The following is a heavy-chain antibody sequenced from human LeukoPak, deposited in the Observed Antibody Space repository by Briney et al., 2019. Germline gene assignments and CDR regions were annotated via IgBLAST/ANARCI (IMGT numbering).Heavy chain of an antibody. D-gene: IGHD5-18*01. CDR2: ISYDGSNK. J-gene: IGHJ4*02. Sequence: PGGSLRLSCAASGFTFSSYGMHWVRQAPAKGLEWVAVISYDGSNKYYADSVKGRFTISRDNSKNTLYLQMNSLKTEDTAVYYCTTDRHTANDYWGQGTLVTVSS. CDR3: TTDRHTANDY. V-gene: IGHV3-30*03. CDR1: GFTFSSYG.